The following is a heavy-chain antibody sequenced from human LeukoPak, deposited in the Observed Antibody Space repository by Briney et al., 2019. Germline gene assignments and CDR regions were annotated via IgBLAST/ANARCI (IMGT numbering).Heavy chain of an antibody. CDR3: ARPPTLDI. CDR2: IYYTGST. CDR1: GGSVTSYY. Sequence: PSETLSLTCTVSGGSVTSYYWSWIRQPPGKGLEWLGYIYYTGSTNYNPSLKSRVTISVDASKNQFSLKLSSVTAADTAVYYCARPPTLDIWGQGTMVTVSS. D-gene: IGHD1-1*01. J-gene: IGHJ3*02. V-gene: IGHV4-59*08.